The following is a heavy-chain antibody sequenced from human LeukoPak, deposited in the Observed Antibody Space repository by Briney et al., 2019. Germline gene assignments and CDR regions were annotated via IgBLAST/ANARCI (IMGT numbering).Heavy chain of an antibody. CDR3: AKVQLEPYYYYYYMDV. D-gene: IGHD1-1*01. J-gene: IGHJ6*03. CDR1: GFTFSSYW. V-gene: IGHV3-7*01. Sequence: GGSLRLSCAASGFTFSSYWMSWVRQAPGKGLEWVANIKQDGSEKYYVDSVKGRFTISRDNAKNSLYLQMNSLRAEDTAVYYCAKVQLEPYYYYYYMDVWGKGTTVTVSS. CDR2: IKQDGSEK.